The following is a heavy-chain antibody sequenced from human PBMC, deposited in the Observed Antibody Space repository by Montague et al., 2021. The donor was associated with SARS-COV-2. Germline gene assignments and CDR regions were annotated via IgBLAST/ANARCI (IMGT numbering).Heavy chain of an antibody. V-gene: IGHV3-30*04. Sequence: SLRLSCAASGFYFSYAMHWVRQHPGRGREWLALISNDGSNKHYADSARGRRTISRDNYNSTPYLQLNSRRAEDTAVYYCSRESGSINDGGYFDFWGQGSLVTVSS. D-gene: IGHD1-26*01. J-gene: IGHJ4*02. CDR3: SRESGSINDGGYFDF. CDR1: GFYFSYA. CDR2: ISNDGSNK.